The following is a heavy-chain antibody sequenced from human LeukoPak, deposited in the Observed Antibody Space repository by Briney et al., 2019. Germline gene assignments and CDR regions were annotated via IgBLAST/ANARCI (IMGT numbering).Heavy chain of an antibody. V-gene: IGHV4-39*01. D-gene: IGHD5-12*01. J-gene: IGHJ4*02. CDR1: GGSISSSAYY. CDR3: ASPRYD. Sequence: SETLSLTCTVSGGSISSSAYYWGWIRQTPGKGLEWIGSIYYSGSTHYNPSLESRVTMSVDTSKNQFSLKLSSVTAADTAVYYCASPRYDWGQGTLVTVSS. CDR2: IYYSGST.